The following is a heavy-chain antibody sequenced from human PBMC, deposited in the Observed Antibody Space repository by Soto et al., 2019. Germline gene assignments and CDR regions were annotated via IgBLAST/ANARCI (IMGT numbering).Heavy chain of an antibody. CDR2: INHSGST. Sequence: PSETLSLTCAVYGGSFSGYYWSWIRQPPGKGLEWIGEINHSGSTNYNPSLKSRVTISVDTSKNQFSLKLSSVTAADTAVYYCARGHGPPPVATIPGYFDYWGQGTLVTVSS. V-gene: IGHV4-34*01. D-gene: IGHD5-12*01. CDR1: GGSFSGYY. CDR3: ARGHGPPPVATIPGYFDY. J-gene: IGHJ4*02.